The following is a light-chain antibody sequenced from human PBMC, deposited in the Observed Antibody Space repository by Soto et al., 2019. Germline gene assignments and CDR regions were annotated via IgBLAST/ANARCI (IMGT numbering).Light chain of an antibody. CDR2: AAS. Sequence: IQLTQSPSSLSASVGDRVSITCRPSQGISNSLAWHQQKPGRVPKLLIHAASTLQSGVPSRFSGGGFGTDFTLTISSLQPEDVATYYCQKYDSVPTFGPGTKVDIK. CDR3: QKYDSVPT. CDR1: QGISNS. V-gene: IGKV1-27*01. J-gene: IGKJ1*01.